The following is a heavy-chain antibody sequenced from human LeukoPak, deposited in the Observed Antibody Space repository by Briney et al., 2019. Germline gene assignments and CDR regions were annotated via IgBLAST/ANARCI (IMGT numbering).Heavy chain of an antibody. CDR1: GFSLSTYA. Sequence: PGRSLRLSCVASGFSLSTYAMHWVRQAPGKGLDWLAVISHDGSNKYYADSVRGRFTISRDNSKNTLFLQMNSLRAEDTAVFYCAREVGDYALDYWGQGTLVTVSS. CDR3: AREVGDYALDY. V-gene: IGHV3-30-3*01. D-gene: IGHD4-17*01. J-gene: IGHJ4*02. CDR2: ISHDGSNK.